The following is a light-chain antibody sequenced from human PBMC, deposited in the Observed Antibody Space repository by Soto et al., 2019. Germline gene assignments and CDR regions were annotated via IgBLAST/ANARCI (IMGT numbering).Light chain of an antibody. CDR3: SSYTSNNTRV. Sequence: QSALTQPASVSGSPGQSITISCTGTSSDVGGHNYVSWYQQYPGKAPKLMIYDVSNRPSGVSNRFSGSKSGNTASLTISGLQAEDEADYYCSSYTSNNTRVFGGGTKVTVL. CDR1: SSDVGGHNY. V-gene: IGLV2-14*01. J-gene: IGLJ2*01. CDR2: DVS.